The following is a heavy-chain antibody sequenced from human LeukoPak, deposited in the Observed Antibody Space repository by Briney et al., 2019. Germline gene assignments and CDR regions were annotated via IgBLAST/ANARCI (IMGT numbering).Heavy chain of an antibody. V-gene: IGHV3-30-3*01. CDR2: ISYDGSNK. J-gene: IGHJ4*02. D-gene: IGHD6-19*01. CDR1: GVTFSSYA. Sequence: GGSLRLSCAASGVTFSSYAMHWVRQAPGKGLEWVAVISYDGSNKYYADSVKGRFTISRDNSKNTLYLQMNSLRAEDTAVYYCASQEQWLALGYWGQGTLGTVSS. CDR3: ASQEQWLALGY.